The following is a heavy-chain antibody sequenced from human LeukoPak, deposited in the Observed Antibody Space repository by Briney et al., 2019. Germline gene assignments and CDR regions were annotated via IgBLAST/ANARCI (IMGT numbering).Heavy chain of an antibody. CDR3: ARGDRQYSSSSKEGWFDP. V-gene: IGHV1-2*02. CDR1: GYTFTGYY. Sequence: GASVKVSCKASGYTFTGYYMHWVRQAPGQGLEWMGWINPNSGGTDYAQKFQGRVTMTRDTSISTAYMELSRLRSDDTAVYYCARGDRQYSSSSKEGWFDPWGQGTLVTVSS. CDR2: INPNSGGT. D-gene: IGHD6-6*01. J-gene: IGHJ5*02.